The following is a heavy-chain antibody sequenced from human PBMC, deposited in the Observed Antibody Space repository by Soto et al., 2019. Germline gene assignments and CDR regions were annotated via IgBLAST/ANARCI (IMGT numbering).Heavy chain of an antibody. CDR3: ARGPAITIFGVVTQAFDY. CDR1: GGSISSYY. D-gene: IGHD3-3*01. V-gene: IGHV4-59*01. J-gene: IGHJ4*02. CDR2: IYYSGST. Sequence: LSLTCTVSGGSISSYYWSWIRQPPGKGLEWIGYIYYSGSTNYNPSLKSRVTISVDTSKNQFSLKLSSVTAADTAVYYCARGPAITIFGVVTQAFDYWGQGTLVTVSS.